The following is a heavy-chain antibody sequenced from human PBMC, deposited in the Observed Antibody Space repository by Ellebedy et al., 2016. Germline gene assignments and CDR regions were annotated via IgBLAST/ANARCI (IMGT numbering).Heavy chain of an antibody. CDR2: ISGSGGST. Sequence: GESLKISXAASGFTFSSYAMSWVRQAPGKGLEWVSAISGSGGSTYYADSLKGRFTISRDNSKNTLYLQMNSLRAEDTAVYYCAVGDCSSTSCYTHYYYGMDVWGQGTTVTVSS. CDR3: AVGDCSSTSCYTHYYYGMDV. V-gene: IGHV3-23*01. J-gene: IGHJ6*02. CDR1: GFTFSSYA. D-gene: IGHD2-2*02.